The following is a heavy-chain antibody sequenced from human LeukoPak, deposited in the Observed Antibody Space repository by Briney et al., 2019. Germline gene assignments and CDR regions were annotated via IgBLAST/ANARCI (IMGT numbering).Heavy chain of an antibody. V-gene: IGHV1-69*05. D-gene: IGHD1-1*01. J-gene: IGHJ3*02. CDR1: GGTFSSYA. Sequence: ASVKVSRKASGGTFSSYAISWVRQAPGQGLEWMGGIIPIFGTANYAQKFQGRVTITTDEPTSTAYMVLSSLRSEDTAVYYCARGSRGSFNAFDIWGQGTMVTVSS. CDR2: IIPIFGTA. CDR3: ARGSRGSFNAFDI.